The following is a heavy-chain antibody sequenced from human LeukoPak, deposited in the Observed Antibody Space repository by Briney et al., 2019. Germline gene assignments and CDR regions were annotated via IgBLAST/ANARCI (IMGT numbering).Heavy chain of an antibody. V-gene: IGHV1-69*13. D-gene: IGHD3-22*01. CDR3: AVTYYYDSSGYD. J-gene: IGHJ4*02. CDR2: IIPIFGTA. Sequence: SVKVSCKASGYTFTSYDINWVRQATGQGLEWMGGIIPIFGTANYAQKFQGRVTITADESTSTAYMELSSLRSEDTAVYYCAVTYYYDSSGYDWGQGTLVTVSS. CDR1: GYTFTSYD.